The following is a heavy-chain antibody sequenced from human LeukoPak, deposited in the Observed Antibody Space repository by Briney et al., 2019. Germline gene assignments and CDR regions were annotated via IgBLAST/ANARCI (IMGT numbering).Heavy chain of an antibody. CDR3: SLLAVASPQDY. CDR1: GFSFSTYE. V-gene: IGHV3-48*03. Sequence: GGSLRLSCAASGFSFSTYEMHWVRQAPGKGLEWVSDISSSGSTVYYAGSVKGRFTTSRDNANNYLYLQMHSLRAEDTAVYYCSLLAVASPQDYWGQGTLVTVSS. D-gene: IGHD6-19*01. CDR2: ISSSGSTV. J-gene: IGHJ4*02.